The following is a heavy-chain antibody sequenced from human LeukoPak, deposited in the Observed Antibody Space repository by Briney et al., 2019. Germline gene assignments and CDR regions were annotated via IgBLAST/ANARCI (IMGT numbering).Heavy chain of an antibody. CDR1: GFTFNNYA. J-gene: IGHJ4*02. CDR2: ISSSGT. D-gene: IGHD3-16*01. Sequence: GGSLRLSCAASGFTFNNYAMSWVRQAPGKGLEWVSTISSSGTNYADSVKGRFTISRDDSKSTVDLQMNSLRADDTAVYYCARDPGGSFDYWGQGTLVTVSS. V-gene: IGHV3-23*01. CDR3: ARDPGGSFDY.